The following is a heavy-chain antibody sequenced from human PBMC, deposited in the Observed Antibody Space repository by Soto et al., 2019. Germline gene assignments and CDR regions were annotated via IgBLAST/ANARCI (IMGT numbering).Heavy chain of an antibody. CDR2: IYYSGST. J-gene: IGHJ6*03. Sequence: SETLSLTCTVSGGSISSYYWSWIRQPPGKGLEWIGYIYYSGSTNYNPSLKSRVTISVDTSKNQFSLKLSSVTAADTAVYYCAGSWKYSYYYYYMDVWGKGTTVTVSS. CDR1: GGSISSYY. CDR3: AGSWKYSYYYYYMDV. V-gene: IGHV4-59*01. D-gene: IGHD3-10*01.